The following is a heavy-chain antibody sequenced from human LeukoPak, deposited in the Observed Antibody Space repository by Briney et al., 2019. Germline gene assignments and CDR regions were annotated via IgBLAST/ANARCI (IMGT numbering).Heavy chain of an antibody. CDR3: AGGTIGAFHFGF. J-gene: IGHJ4*02. CDR2: IYSGGDT. V-gene: IGHV3-53*01. D-gene: IGHD2-8*01. CDR1: GFTISSTY. Sequence: GGSLRLSCAASGFTISSTYINWVRQSPGKGLEWVSIIYSGGDTYYADAVTGRFTISRDNSKNAVHLQMNSLRGEDTAVYYCAGGTIGAFHFGFWGQGTLVTVSS.